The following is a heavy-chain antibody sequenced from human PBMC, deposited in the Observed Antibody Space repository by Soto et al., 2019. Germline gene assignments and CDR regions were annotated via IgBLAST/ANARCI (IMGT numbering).Heavy chain of an antibody. CDR1: GFTFSSYA. J-gene: IGHJ4*02. D-gene: IGHD3-22*01. Sequence: AGGSLRLSCAGSGFTFSSYAMSWGRQAPGKGLEWVSAISGSGGSTYYADSVKGRFTISRDNSKNTLYLQMNSLRAEDTAVYYCAKCAYYYDSSGYYFDYWGQGTLVTVSS. CDR3: AKCAYYYDSSGYYFDY. V-gene: IGHV3-23*01. CDR2: ISGSGGST.